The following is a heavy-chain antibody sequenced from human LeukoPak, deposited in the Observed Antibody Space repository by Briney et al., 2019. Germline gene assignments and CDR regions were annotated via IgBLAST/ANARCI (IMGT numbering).Heavy chain of an antibody. D-gene: IGHD3-3*01. CDR3: ARVAPSGVVLRGNYYYFYYMDV. J-gene: IGHJ6*03. CDR2: IYHIGST. CDR1: GYSISSDYY. V-gene: IGHV4-38-2*01. Sequence: PSETLSLTCAVSGYSISSDYYWGWIRQPPGKGLEWMGSIYHIGSTYYNPPLRSRVTISVDTSKNQFSLKLSSVTAADTAVYYCARVAPSGVVLRGNYYYFYYMDVWGKGTTVTVSS.